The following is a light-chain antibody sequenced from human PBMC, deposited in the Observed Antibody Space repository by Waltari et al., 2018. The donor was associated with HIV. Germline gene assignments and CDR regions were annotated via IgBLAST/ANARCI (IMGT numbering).Light chain of an antibody. CDR3: VLYLGSGISV. CDR1: SASVSTSYY. Sequence: QTVVTQEPSFSVSPGRTVTTTCDWISASVSTSYYPTWFQQTPGQAPRTLIYSTNTRSSGVPDRFSGSILGNRAALTITGAQADDESDYYCVLYLGSGISVFGGGTKLTVV. J-gene: IGLJ3*02. CDR2: STN. V-gene: IGLV8-61*01.